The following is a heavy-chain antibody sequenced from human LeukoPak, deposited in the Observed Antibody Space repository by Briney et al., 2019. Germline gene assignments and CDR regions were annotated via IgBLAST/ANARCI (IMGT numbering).Heavy chain of an antibody. J-gene: IGHJ4*02. CDR1: GGSISSSNW. CDR3: ARDYGSGSYLVVY. D-gene: IGHD3-10*01. V-gene: IGHV4-4*02. CDR2: IYHSGST. Sequence: SGTLSLTCAVSGGSISSSNWWSWVRQPPGKGLEWIGEIYHSGSTNYNPSLKSRVTISVDTSKNQFSLKLSSVTAADTAVYYCARDYGSGSYLVVYWGQGTLVTVSS.